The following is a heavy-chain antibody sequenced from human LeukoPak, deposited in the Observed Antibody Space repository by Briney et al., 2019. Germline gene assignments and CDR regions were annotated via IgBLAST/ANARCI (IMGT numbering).Heavy chain of an antibody. CDR3: ARDTYYYDSDNYYRFDY. D-gene: IGHD3-22*01. V-gene: IGHV4-39*07. Sequence: SETLSLTCTVSGGSINNNIHYWGWIRQPPGKGLEWIGTIFYSGQTYYNPSLKSRVTISVDTSKNQFSLKLRSVTAADTAVYYCARDTYYYDSDNYYRFDYWGQGTLVTVSS. J-gene: IGHJ4*02. CDR1: GGSINNNIHY. CDR2: IFYSGQT.